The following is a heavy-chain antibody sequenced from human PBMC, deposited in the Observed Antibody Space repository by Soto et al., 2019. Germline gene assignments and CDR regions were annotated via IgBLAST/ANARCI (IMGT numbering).Heavy chain of an antibody. V-gene: IGHV4-39*01. J-gene: IGHJ4*02. Sequence: SETLSLTCTVSGGSISSSSYYWGWIRQPPGKGLEWIGSIYYSGSTYYNPSLKSRVTISVDTSKNQFSLKLSSVTAADTAVYYCASGDQWLVNLDYWGQGTLVTVSS. CDR2: IYYSGST. CDR3: ASGDQWLVNLDY. D-gene: IGHD6-19*01. CDR1: GGSISSSSYY.